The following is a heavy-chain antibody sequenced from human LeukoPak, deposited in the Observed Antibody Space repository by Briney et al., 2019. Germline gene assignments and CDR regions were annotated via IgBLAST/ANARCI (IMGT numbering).Heavy chain of an antibody. D-gene: IGHD2-21*02. CDR2: TSSSGTTM. Sequence: GGSLRLSCAVSGFTFSSYEMNWVRQAPGKGLEWVSYTSSSGTTMDYADSVKGRFTISRDNAKNSLYLQMNSLRAEDTAVYYCARTTAYWFDPWGQGTLVTVSS. CDR1: GFTFSSYE. CDR3: ARTTAYWFDP. V-gene: IGHV3-48*03. J-gene: IGHJ5*02.